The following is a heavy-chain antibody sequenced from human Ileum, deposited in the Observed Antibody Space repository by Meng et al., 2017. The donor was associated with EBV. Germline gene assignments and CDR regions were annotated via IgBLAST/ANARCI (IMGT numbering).Heavy chain of an antibody. J-gene: IGHJ4*02. D-gene: IGHD3-10*01. CDR3: ARDRSGSYYSPTFDY. CDR1: GGLISSSSYY. Sequence: HRRGSCPGQVTPSDTLSLTCTGPGGLISSSSYYWGWIRQPPGKGLEWIGSIYYSGSTYYNPSLKSRVTISVDTSKNQFSLKLSSVTAADTAVYYCARDRSGSYYSPTFDYWGQGTLVTVSS. V-gene: IGHV4-39*07. CDR2: IYYSGST.